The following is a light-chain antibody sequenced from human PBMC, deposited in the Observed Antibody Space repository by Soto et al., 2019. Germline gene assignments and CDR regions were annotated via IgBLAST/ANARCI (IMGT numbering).Light chain of an antibody. CDR3: AAWDDSPNGPV. J-gene: IGLJ3*02. CDR1: SSNIGRNT. CDR2: SND. Sequence: QLVLTQPPSASGTPGQRVTISCSGSSSNIGRNTVSWYQQLPGTAPKLLIYSNDERPSGVPDRFSGSKSGTSASLAISGLQSEDEDDYFCAAWDDSPNGPVFGGGTKLTVL. V-gene: IGLV1-44*01.